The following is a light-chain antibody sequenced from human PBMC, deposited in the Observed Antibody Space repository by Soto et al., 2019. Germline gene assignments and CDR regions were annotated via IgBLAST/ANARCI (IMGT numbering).Light chain of an antibody. V-gene: IGKV3-15*01. J-gene: IGKJ5*01. CDR3: QQYNKWPIT. Sequence: EIVMTQSPATLSVSPGERATLSCRASQSVSSNLAWYQQKPGQAPRLLIYGASTRATGIPARFSGSGSGTEFTLTISSLQSEDLAVYYCQQYNKWPITFCQGTRLEIK. CDR1: QSVSSN. CDR2: GAS.